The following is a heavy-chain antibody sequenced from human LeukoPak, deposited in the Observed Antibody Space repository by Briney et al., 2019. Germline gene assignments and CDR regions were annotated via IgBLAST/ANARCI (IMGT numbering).Heavy chain of an antibody. V-gene: IGHV3-15*01. CDR1: GFTFSNAW. Sequence: GGSLRLSCAASGFTFSNAWMSWVRQARGKGLEGVGRTKSKTDGGTTDYAAPVKGRFTISRDDSKNTLYLQMNSLKTEDTAVYYCTTDESHFDYWGQGTLVTVSS. CDR2: TKSKTDGGTT. CDR3: TTDESHFDY. J-gene: IGHJ4*02.